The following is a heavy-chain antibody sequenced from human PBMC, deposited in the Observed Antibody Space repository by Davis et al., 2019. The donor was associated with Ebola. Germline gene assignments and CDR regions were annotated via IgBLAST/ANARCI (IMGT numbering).Heavy chain of an antibody. V-gene: IGHV3-21*01. J-gene: IGHJ4*02. D-gene: IGHD4-11*01. Sequence: SCKASGYTFTGYYMHWVRQAPGKGLEWVSSISSSSSYIYYADSVKGRFTISRDNAKNSLYLQMNSLRAEDTAVYYCARNTVTGDFDYWGQGTLVTVSS. CDR3: ARNTVTGDFDY. CDR2: ISSSSSYI. CDR1: GYTFTGYY.